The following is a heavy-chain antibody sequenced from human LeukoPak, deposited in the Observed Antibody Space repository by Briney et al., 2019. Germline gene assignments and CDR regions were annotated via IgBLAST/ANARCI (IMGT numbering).Heavy chain of an antibody. D-gene: IGHD2/OR15-2a*01. CDR3: ARGENSKTYPVSGY. V-gene: IGHV3-30*03. CDR1: GFTFSSYG. CDR2: ISYDGSSR. J-gene: IGHJ4*02. Sequence: PGGSLRLSCAASGFTFSSYGMHWVRQAPGKGLEWVAVISYDGSSRYYIDSVKGRFTISRDNSKNTLYLQMNSLRAEDTAVYCCARGENSKTYPVSGYWGQGPLVTVSS.